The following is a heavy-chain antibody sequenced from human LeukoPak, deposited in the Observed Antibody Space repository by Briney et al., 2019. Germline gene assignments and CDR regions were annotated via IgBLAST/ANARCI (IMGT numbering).Heavy chain of an antibody. V-gene: IGHV3-30*02. CDR2: IRYDASNK. J-gene: IGHJ4*02. D-gene: IGHD3-22*01. Sequence: PGGSLRLSCAASGFTFSSSGMQWVRQAPGKGPEWVAFIRYDASNKYYADSAKGRFTISRDNSKNTLYLQMNSLRAEDTAVYYCAKDRIGSGYYFDDYWGQGNLVTVSS. CDR3: AKDRIGSGYYFDDY. CDR1: GFTFSSSG.